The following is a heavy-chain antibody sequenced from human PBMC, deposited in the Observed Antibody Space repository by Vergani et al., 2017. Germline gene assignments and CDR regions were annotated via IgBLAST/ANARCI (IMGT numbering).Heavy chain of an antibody. V-gene: IGHV3-30*02. CDR3: ARGGITGTTGFDY. D-gene: IGHD1-7*01. Sequence: QVQLVESGGGVVQPGGSLRLSCVASGFSVSNSGMHWVRQTPGKGLEWVAFIQYDGSDIFYADFVEGRFTISRDNSKNSLYLQMNSLRAEDTAVYYCARGGITGTTGFDYWGQGTLVTVSS. CDR2: IQYDGSDI. J-gene: IGHJ4*02. CDR1: GFSVSNSG.